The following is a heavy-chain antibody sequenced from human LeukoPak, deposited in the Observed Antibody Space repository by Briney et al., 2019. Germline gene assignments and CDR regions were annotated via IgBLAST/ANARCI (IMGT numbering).Heavy chain of an antibody. V-gene: IGHV1-46*01. CDR3: AREVGLLTVVPAAISY. D-gene: IGHD2-2*01. CDR2: INPSGGST. Sequence: ASVKVSCKASGYTFTSYYMHWVRQAPGQGLEWMGIINPSGGSTSYAQKFQGRVTMTRDTSTSTVYMELSSLRSEDTAVYYCAREVGLLTVVPAAISYWGQGTLVTVSS. CDR1: GYTFTSYY. J-gene: IGHJ4*02.